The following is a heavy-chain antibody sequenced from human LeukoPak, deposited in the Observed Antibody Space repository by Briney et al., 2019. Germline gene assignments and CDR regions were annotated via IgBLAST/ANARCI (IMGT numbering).Heavy chain of an antibody. CDR2: IWYDGSNK. CDR3: AKETDIVVVTAILDY. D-gene: IGHD2-21*02. V-gene: IGHV3-33*06. J-gene: IGHJ4*02. CDR1: GFTFSSYG. Sequence: PGRSLRLSCAASGFTFSSYGMHWVRQAPGKGLEWVAVIWYDGSNKYYADSVKGRFTISRDNSKNTLYLQMNSLRAEDTAVYYCAKETDIVVVTAILDYWGQGTLVTVSS.